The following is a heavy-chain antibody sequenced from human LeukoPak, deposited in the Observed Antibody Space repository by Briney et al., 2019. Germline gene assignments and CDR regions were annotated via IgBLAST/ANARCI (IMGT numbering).Heavy chain of an antibody. V-gene: IGHV4-59*01. D-gene: IGHD6-19*01. Sequence: SETLSLTCTVSGGSISSYFWSWIRQPPGKGLEWIGHIYYSERTNYSPSLKSRVTISVDTSKNQFSLILSSVTAADTAVYYCARDRGSSGWYGEGYFDYWGQGILVTVSP. CDR1: GGSISSYF. CDR2: IYYSERT. J-gene: IGHJ4*02. CDR3: ARDRGSSGWYGEGYFDY.